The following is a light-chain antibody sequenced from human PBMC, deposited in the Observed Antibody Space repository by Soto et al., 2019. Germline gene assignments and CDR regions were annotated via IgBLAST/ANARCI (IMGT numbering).Light chain of an antibody. CDR3: QQYLNSPRT. J-gene: IGKJ1*01. CDR2: DAS. CDR1: QRVASD. Sequence: VLTQSPGTLSLSPGEGATLSCRASQRVASDLAWYLQKPGQPPRLLIYDASIRATGIPDRISGSGSERDFTPTISRLEPEDAAVYYCQQYLNSPRTFGQGTKVAIK. V-gene: IGKV3-20*01.